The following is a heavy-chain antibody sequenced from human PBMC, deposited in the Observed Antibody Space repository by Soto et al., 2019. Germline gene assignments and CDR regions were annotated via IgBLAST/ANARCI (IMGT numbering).Heavy chain of an antibody. Sequence: QVQLVQSGAEVKKPGASVQVSCKASGYSFTDYHIHWVRQAPGQGLEWLGRINPKSGCTSTAQKFQGWVTITKDRSISTASRELSRLTADDTAIYYCECGDSTDCSNGVCSFYYNHDMDVWGQGTTVTDSS. D-gene: IGHD2-8*01. V-gene: IGHV1-2*04. CDR1: GYSFTDYH. J-gene: IGHJ6*02. CDR2: INPKSGCT. CDR3: ECGDSTDCSNGVCSFYYNHDMDV.